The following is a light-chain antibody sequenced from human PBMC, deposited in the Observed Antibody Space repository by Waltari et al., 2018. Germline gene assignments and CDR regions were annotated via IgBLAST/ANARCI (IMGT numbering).Light chain of an antibody. V-gene: IGKV3-15*01. CDR1: QSVSSN. CDR3: QQYNNWPPYT. CDR2: GAS. J-gene: IGKJ2*01. Sequence: EIXXTXSPATLXXSPGERATLSXRASQSVSSNLAWYQQKPGQAPRLLIYGASTRAXXIPARXXGSGSGTXFTLTISXXXSEDFAXXXXQQYNNWPPYTXXXGXKLEIK.